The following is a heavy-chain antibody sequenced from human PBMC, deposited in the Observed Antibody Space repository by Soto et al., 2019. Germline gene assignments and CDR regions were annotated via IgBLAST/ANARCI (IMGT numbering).Heavy chain of an antibody. V-gene: IGHV3-23*01. CDR3: AKDMRGGYSYGYEEDY. D-gene: IGHD5-18*01. Sequence: GGSLRLSCAASGFTFSSYAMSWVRQAPGKGLEWVSAISGSGGSTYYADSVKGRFTISRDNSKNTLYLQMNSLRAEDTAVYYCAKDMRGGYSYGYEEDYWGQGTLVTVSS. CDR2: ISGSGGST. CDR1: GFTFSSYA. J-gene: IGHJ4*02.